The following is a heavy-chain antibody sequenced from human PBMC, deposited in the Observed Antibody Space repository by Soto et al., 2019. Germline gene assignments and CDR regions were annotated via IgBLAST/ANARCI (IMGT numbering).Heavy chain of an antibody. D-gene: IGHD2-8*01. CDR1: GFTFSSYW. CDR2: IKQDGSEK. J-gene: IGHJ4*02. Sequence: GGSLRLSCAASGFTFSSYWMSWVRQAPGKGLEWVANIKQDGSEKYYVDSVKGRFTISRDNAKNSLYLQMNSLRAEDTAVYYCARVHCTNGVCYLYYLAYWGQGTLVTVSS. V-gene: IGHV3-7*05. CDR3: ARVHCTNGVCYLYYLAY.